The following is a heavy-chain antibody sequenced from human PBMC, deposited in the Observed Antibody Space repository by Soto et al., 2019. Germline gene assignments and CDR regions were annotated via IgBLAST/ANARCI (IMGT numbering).Heavy chain of an antibody. CDR3: AREYSSSWTDV. V-gene: IGHV3-48*01. CDR2: ISSSSSTI. Sequence: QPGGSLRLSCAASGFTFSSYSMNWVRQAPGKGLEWVSYISSSSSTIYYADSVKGRFTISRDNAKNSLYLQMNSLRAEDTAVYYCAREYSSSWTDVWGQGTTVTVSS. CDR1: GFTFSSYS. J-gene: IGHJ6*02. D-gene: IGHD6-13*01.